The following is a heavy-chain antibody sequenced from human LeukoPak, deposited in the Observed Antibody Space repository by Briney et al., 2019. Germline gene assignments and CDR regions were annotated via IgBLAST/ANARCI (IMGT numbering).Heavy chain of an antibody. J-gene: IGHJ4*02. D-gene: IGHD3-22*01. Sequence: ASVKVSCKASGYTFTSYGISWVRQAPGQGLEWMGWISAYNGNTNYAQKFQGRVTMTTDTSTSTAYMELRSLRSDDTAVYYCARSRCYYDSSGYVDYWGQGTLVTVSS. V-gene: IGHV1-18*01. CDR3: ARSRCYYDSSGYVDY. CDR1: GYTFTSYG. CDR2: ISAYNGNT.